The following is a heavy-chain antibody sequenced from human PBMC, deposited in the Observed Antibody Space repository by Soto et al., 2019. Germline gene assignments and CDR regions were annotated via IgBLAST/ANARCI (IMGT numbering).Heavy chain of an antibody. D-gene: IGHD1-26*01. Sequence: PGGSLRLSCAVSGLTFSSFEMDWVRQAAGKGPEWISYISRGATTTYYADSVRGRFTISRDDAENSVFLQMNSLRAEDTAVYYCERGSYTHQYYYYGMDVWGQGTTVTVSS. CDR3: ERGSYTHQYYYYGMDV. CDR2: ISRGATTT. J-gene: IGHJ6*02. CDR1: GLTFSSFE. V-gene: IGHV3-48*03.